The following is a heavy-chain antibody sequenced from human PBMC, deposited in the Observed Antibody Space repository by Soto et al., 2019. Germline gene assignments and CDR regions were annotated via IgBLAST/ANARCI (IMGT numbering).Heavy chain of an antibody. V-gene: IGHV3-48*02. Sequence: EVQLVESGGGLVQPGGSLRLSCAASGFSFSTYSMNWVRQAPGQGLEWVSYISSRSYTIYYVDSVKGRFTISRDNAKNSRYLQMNSLRDEDTAVYYCSRGGSRSDNGMDVWGQGTTVTVSS. CDR2: ISSRSYTI. J-gene: IGHJ6*02. CDR1: GFSFSTYS. D-gene: IGHD3-16*01. CDR3: SRGGSRSDNGMDV.